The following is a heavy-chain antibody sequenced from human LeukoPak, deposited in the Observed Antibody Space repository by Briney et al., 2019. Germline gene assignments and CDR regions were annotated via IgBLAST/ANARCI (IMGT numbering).Heavy chain of an antibody. CDR3: TREAGDRVDY. D-gene: IGHD4-17*01. Sequence: GGSLRLSCTASGFTFVDYAMSWFRQAPGKGLEWVGFIRMKASGATTEYAASVKGRFTMSRDDSKNIAFLQMNSLKTEDTAVYYRTREAGDRVDYWGQGTLVIVSS. CDR1: GFTFVDYA. CDR2: IRMKASGATT. J-gene: IGHJ4*02. V-gene: IGHV3-49*03.